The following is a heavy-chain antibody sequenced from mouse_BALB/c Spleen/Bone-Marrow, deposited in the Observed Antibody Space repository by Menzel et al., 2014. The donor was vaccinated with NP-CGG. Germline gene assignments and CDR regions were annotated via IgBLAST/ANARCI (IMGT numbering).Heavy chain of an antibody. J-gene: IGHJ4*01. Sequence: VKVVESGPGLVAPSQSLSITCTVSGFSLTSYGVHWVRQPPGKGLEWLVVLWSDGSTTYNSALKSRLSISKDNSKSQVFLKMNSLQTDDTAMYYCARNYGNYVGAMDYWGQGTSVTVSS. CDR3: ARNYGNYVGAMDY. CDR2: LWSDGST. D-gene: IGHD2-1*01. CDR1: GFSLTSYG. V-gene: IGHV2-6*02.